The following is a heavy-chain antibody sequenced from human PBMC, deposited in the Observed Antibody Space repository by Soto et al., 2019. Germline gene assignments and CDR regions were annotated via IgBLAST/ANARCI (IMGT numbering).Heavy chain of an antibody. Sequence: ASVKVSCKASGYTFTSYAMHWVRQAPGQRLEWMGWINAGNGNTKYSQKFQGRVTITRDTSASTAYMELSSLRSEDTVVYYCASTIEGSSRLFPIDYWGQGTLVNVSS. CDR3: ASTIEGSSRLFPIDY. CDR2: INAGNGNT. D-gene: IGHD6-13*01. CDR1: GYTFTSYA. J-gene: IGHJ4*02. V-gene: IGHV1-3*01.